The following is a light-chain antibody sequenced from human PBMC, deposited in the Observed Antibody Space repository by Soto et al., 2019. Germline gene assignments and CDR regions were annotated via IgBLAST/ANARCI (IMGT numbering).Light chain of an antibody. J-gene: IGLJ2*01. V-gene: IGLV2-18*02. Sequence: QSALTQPPSVSRSPGQSVTISCTGTSSDVGSYNRVSWYQQSPGTAPKLIIYDVNDRPSGVPDRFSGSKSGNTASLTISGLQVEDEADYYCSSYRSTNTFVVFGGGTKVTV. CDR3: SSYRSTNTFVV. CDR2: DVN. CDR1: SSDVGSYNR.